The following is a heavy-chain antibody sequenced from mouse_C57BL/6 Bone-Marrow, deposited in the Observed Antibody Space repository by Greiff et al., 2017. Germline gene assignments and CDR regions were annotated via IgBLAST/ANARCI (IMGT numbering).Heavy chain of an antibody. CDR2: FYPENVDT. J-gene: IGHJ2*01. Sequence: EVKLQESGAELVRPGASVKLSCKASGFTFKTYYIPWLKQRPEQGLEWIGWFYPENVDTKYASKFRGKATLTADTSSIPAYLQLSSLTSEDAAVYYCTAFITTVVADYWGQGTTLTVSS. CDR1: GFTFKTYY. D-gene: IGHD1-1*01. V-gene: IGHV14-4*01. CDR3: TAFITTVVADY.